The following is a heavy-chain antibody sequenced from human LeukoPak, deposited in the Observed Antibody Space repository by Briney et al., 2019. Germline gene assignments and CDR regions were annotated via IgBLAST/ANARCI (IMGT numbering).Heavy chain of an antibody. J-gene: IGHJ4*02. D-gene: IGHD1-14*01. CDR1: GGSISTYY. CDR2: IYNSGST. V-gene: IGHV4-59*08. CDR3: ARHTELGGDFDY. Sequence: SETLSLTCTVSGGSISTYYWSWIRQPPGKGLEWIGYIYNSGSTNSNPSLKSRVTISVDTSKNQVSLKLSSVTAADTALYYCARHTELGGDFDYWGQGTLVTVSS.